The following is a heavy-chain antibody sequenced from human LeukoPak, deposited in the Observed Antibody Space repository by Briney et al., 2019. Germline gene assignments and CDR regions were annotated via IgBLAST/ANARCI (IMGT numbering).Heavy chain of an antibody. J-gene: IGHJ3*02. CDR2: ISYDGNNK. V-gene: IGHV3-30*18. D-gene: IGHD2/OR15-2a*01. CDR1: GFTFSSYG. CDR3: AKEDPEYDAFDI. Sequence: GGSLRLSCAASGFTFSSYGMHWVRQAPGKGLEWVAVISYDGNNKYYGDSVKGRFTISRDNSKNTLYLQMNSLRAEDTAVYYWAKEDPEYDAFDIWGQGTMVTVSS.